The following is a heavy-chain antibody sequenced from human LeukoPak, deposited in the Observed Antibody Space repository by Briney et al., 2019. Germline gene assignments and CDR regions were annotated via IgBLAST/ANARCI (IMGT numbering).Heavy chain of an antibody. CDR3: ARGPTGIAVAGNFDY. V-gene: IGHV4-34*01. CDR2: INHSGST. D-gene: IGHD6-19*01. J-gene: IGHJ4*02. Sequence: SETLSLTCAVYGGSFSGYYWSWIREPPGKGLEWIGEINHSGSTNYNPSLKSRVTISVDTSKNQFSLKLSSVTAADTAVYYCARGPTGIAVAGNFDYWGQGTLVTVSS. CDR1: GGSFSGYY.